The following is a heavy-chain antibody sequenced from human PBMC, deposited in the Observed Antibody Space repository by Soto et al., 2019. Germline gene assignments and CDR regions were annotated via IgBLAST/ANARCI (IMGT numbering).Heavy chain of an antibody. CDR3: ARAGYISSWFDALDI. J-gene: IGHJ3*02. Sequence: GESLKISCKGSGYSFTNYWIGWVRQMPGKGLEWMGIIYPGDSDTRYSPSFQGQVTISADKSISTAYLQWSSLQASDTAMYFCARAGYISSWFDALDIWGQGTMVTVSS. D-gene: IGHD6-13*01. CDR1: GYSFTNYW. CDR2: IYPGDSDT. V-gene: IGHV5-51*01.